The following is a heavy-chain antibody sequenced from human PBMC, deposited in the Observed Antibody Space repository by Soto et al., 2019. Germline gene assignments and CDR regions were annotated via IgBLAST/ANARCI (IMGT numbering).Heavy chain of an antibody. D-gene: IGHD7-27*01. CDR3: ARSPPNWGSAHAFDI. CDR2: IIPIFGTA. Sequence: ASVKVSCKASGGTFSSYAISWVRQAPGQGLEWMGGIIPIFGTANYAQKFQGRVTITADESTNTAYMELSSLRSEDTAVYYCARSPPNWGSAHAFDIWGQGTMVTVSS. V-gene: IGHV1-69*13. CDR1: GGTFSSYA. J-gene: IGHJ3*02.